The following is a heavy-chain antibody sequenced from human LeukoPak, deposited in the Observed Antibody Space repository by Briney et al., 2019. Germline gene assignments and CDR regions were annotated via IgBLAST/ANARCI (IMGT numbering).Heavy chain of an antibody. Sequence: PGGSLRLSCAASGFTFSSYGMSWVRQAPGKGLEWVSSFSGSGGTTYYADSVKGRFTISRDNSKNTLYLQMNSPRAEDTAVYYCAKGRVSSNGWTFNDYWGQGTLVTVSS. V-gene: IGHV3-23*01. CDR3: AKGRVSSNGWTFNDY. J-gene: IGHJ4*02. CDR2: FSGSGGTT. CDR1: GFTFSSYG. D-gene: IGHD3-22*01.